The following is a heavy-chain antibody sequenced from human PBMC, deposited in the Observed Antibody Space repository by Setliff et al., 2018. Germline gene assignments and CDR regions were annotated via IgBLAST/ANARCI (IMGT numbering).Heavy chain of an antibody. J-gene: IGHJ4*03. Sequence: GESLKISCAASGFTFSSSSMTWVRQAPGKGLEWVSAINSGGSSTYYADSVKGRFTISRDNSKNTLYLQMNSLRAEDTAIYSCAKFSSVPGSRFFDYWVPETLLVTVAS. D-gene: IGHD2-2*01. V-gene: IGHV3-23*01. CDR1: GFTFSSSS. CDR3: AKFSSVPGSRFFDY. CDR2: INSGGSST.